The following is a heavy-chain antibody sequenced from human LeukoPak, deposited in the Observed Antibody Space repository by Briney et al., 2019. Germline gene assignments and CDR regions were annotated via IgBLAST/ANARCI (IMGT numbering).Heavy chain of an antibody. CDR3: AVTNGPALNWYFDL. J-gene: IGHJ2*01. Sequence: ASVKVSCKASGYTFTSYGISWVRQAPGQGLEWMGWISAYNGNTNYAQKFQGRVTITADKSMSTAYMELSSLRSEDTAVYYCAVTNGPALNWYFDLWGRGTLVTVSS. V-gene: IGHV1-18*01. CDR1: GYTFTSYG. CDR2: ISAYNGNT. D-gene: IGHD1-1*01.